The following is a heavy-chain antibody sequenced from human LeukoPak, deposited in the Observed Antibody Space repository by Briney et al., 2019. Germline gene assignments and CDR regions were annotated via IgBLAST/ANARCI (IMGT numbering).Heavy chain of an antibody. CDR1: GGSISSYY. V-gene: IGHV4-59*01. CDR2: IHSSGST. D-gene: IGHD3-10*01. J-gene: IGHJ4*02. Sequence: SETLSLTCTVSGGSISSYYWSWIRQPPGRGLEWIGYIHSSGSTNFNPSLKSRVTISEDTSKNQFSLRLTSVTAADTAVYYCATGSGNYYNRAFDYWGQGTLVIVSS. CDR3: ATGSGNYYNRAFDY.